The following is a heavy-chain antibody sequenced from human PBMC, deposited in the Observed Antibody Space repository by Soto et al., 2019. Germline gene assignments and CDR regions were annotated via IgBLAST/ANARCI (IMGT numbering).Heavy chain of an antibody. D-gene: IGHD6-19*01. CDR2: IYYSGST. CDR1: GGSISSYY. CDR3: ARGLAVAGSTFDY. V-gene: IGHV4-59*01. Sequence: PSETLSLTCTVSGGSISSYYWSCIRQPPGKGLEWVGYIYYSGSTNYNPSLKSRVTISVDTSKNTFSLKLSTVTAADTAVYYCARGLAVAGSTFDYGGQGTLVTVSS. J-gene: IGHJ4*02.